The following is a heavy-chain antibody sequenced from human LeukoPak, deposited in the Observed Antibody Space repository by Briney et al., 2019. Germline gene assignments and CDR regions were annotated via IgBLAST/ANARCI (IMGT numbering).Heavy chain of an antibody. CDR3: ARGFYTRYYYMDV. CDR2: INPNSGGT. J-gene: IGHJ6*03. V-gene: IGHV1-2*02. CDR1: GYTFTGYY. Sequence: ASVKVSFKASGYTFTGYYMHWVRQAPGQGLEWMGWINPNSGGTNYAQKFQGRVTMTRDTSISTAYMELSRLRSDDTAVYYCARGFYTRYYYMDVWGKGTTVIVSS.